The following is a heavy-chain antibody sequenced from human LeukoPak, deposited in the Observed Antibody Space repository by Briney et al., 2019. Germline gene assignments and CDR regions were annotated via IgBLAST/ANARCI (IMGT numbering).Heavy chain of an antibody. CDR2: IIPILGIA. CDR1: GGTFSSYA. Sequence: SVKVSCKASGGTFSSYAISWVRQAPGQGLEWMGRIIPILGIANYAQKFQGRVTITADKSTSTAYMELSSLRSEDTAVYYCAREGAIVVVPAAIGLYYFDYWGQGTLVTVSS. CDR3: AREGAIVVVPAAIGLYYFDY. V-gene: IGHV1-69*04. D-gene: IGHD2-2*02. J-gene: IGHJ4*02.